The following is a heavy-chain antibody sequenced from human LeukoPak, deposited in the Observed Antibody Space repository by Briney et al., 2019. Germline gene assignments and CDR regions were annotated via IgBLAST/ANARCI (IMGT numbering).Heavy chain of an antibody. CDR1: GYTFTSYA. CDR2: INAGNGNT. J-gene: IGHJ4*02. Sequence: GASVKVSCKASGYTFTSYAMHWVRQAPGQRLEWMGWINAGNGNTKYSQKFQGRVTITRDTSASTAYMELSSLRSEDTAVYYCARDKGIAAAGTGDYWGQGTLVTVSS. D-gene: IGHD6-13*01. CDR3: ARDKGIAAAGTGDY. V-gene: IGHV1-3*01.